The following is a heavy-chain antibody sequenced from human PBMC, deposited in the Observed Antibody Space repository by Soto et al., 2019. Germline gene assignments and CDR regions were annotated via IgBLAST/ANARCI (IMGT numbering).Heavy chain of an antibody. CDR2: ITASGGTT. V-gene: IGHV3-23*01. Sequence: HPGGSLRLSCAASGFTFSNFVMHWVRQVPGKGLERISAITASGGTTYYADSVKGRFTISRDNSKNTLYLQMNGLKAEDTAVYYCAKHPDPDSLWGIYRYFSKWGQGTRVTAPQ. J-gene: IGHJ1*01. CDR1: GFTFSNFV. CDR3: AKHPDPDSLWGIYRYFSK. D-gene: IGHD3-16*02.